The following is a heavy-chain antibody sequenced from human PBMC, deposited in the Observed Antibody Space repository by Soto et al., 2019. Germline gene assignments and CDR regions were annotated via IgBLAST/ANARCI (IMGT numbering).Heavy chain of an antibody. Sequence: SEPLSLTCAVSGVSISIYYWSWIRHPPGKGLEWIGYNYYSVTTNYNPSLKSRVTISVDTSKNQFSLRLTSVTAADTAVYYCVREAYIGYGHAIDHWGQGTLVTVSS. J-gene: IGHJ4*02. D-gene: IGHD5-12*01. CDR2: NYYSVTT. CDR3: VREAYIGYGHAIDH. CDR1: GVSISIYY. V-gene: IGHV4-59*01.